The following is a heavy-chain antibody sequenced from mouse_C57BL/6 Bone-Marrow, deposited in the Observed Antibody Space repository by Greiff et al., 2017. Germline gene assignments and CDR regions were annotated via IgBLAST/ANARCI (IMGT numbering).Heavy chain of an antibody. CDR2: ISSGSSTI. J-gene: IGHJ1*03. D-gene: IGHD2-3*01. CDR1: GFTFSDYG. V-gene: IGHV5-17*01. Sequence: DVQLVESGGGFVKPGGSLKLSCAASGFTFSDYGMHWVRQAPEKGLEWVAYISSGSSTIYYADTVKGRFTISRDNAKYTLFLQMTSLRSEDTAMYYCSKEGYYKYFDVWGTGTTVTVSS. CDR3: SKEGYYKYFDV.